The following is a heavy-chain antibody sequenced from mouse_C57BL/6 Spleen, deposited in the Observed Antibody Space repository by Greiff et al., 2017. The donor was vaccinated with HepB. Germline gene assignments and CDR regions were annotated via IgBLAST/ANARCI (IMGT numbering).Heavy chain of an antibody. J-gene: IGHJ2*01. CDR2: IDPSDSYT. V-gene: IGHV1-69*01. Sequence: QVQLQQPGAELVMPGASVKLSCKASGYTFTSYWMHWVKQRPGQGLEWIGEIDPSDSYTNYNQKFKGKSTLTVDKSSSTAYMQLSSLTSEDSAVYYYARTPTTEGYYFDYWGQGTTLTVSS. CDR1: GYTFTSYW. D-gene: IGHD1-1*01. CDR3: ARTPTTEGYYFDY.